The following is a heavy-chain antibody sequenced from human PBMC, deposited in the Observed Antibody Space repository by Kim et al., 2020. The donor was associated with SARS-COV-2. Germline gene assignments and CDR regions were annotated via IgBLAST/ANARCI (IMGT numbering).Heavy chain of an antibody. D-gene: IGHD6-19*01. CDR3: ARTVAGTFDY. CDR2: YT. Sequence: YTDYAVSVKSRITTTADTSTNQFSLQLNSVTPEDTAVYYCARTVAGTFDYWGQGTLVTVSS. V-gene: IGHV6-1*01. J-gene: IGHJ4*02.